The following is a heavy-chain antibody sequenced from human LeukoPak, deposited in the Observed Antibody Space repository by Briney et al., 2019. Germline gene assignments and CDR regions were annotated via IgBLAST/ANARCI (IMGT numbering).Heavy chain of an antibody. CDR2: IYYSGST. Sequence: SQTLSLTRTVSGGSISSGGYYWSWIRQHPGKGLEWIGYIYYSGSTYYNPSLKSRVTISVDTSKNQFSLKLSSVTAADTAVYYCARNYYERGYYYYYGMDVWGQGTTVTVSS. D-gene: IGHD3-22*01. CDR3: ARNYYERGYYYYYGMDV. CDR1: GGSISSGGYY. V-gene: IGHV4-31*03. J-gene: IGHJ6*02.